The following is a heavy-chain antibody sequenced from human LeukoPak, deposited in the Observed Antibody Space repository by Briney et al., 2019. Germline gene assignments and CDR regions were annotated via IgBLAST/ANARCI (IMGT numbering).Heavy chain of an antibody. CDR2: MNPNSGDT. CDR3: ARTPVYYDILTGSVFDY. J-gene: IGHJ4*02. V-gene: IGHV1-2*02. CDR1: GYTFTGYY. D-gene: IGHD3-9*01. Sequence: GASVKVSCKASGYTFTGYYMHWVRQAPGQGLGWMGWMNPNSGDTNHAQKLQGRVTMTTDTSTTTAYMELRSLRSDDTAVYYCARTPVYYDILTGSVFDYWGQGTLVTVSS.